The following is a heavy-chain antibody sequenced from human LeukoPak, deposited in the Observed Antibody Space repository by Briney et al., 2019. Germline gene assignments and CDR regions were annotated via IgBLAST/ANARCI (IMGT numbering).Heavy chain of an antibody. CDR3: ARDHSSSSGWFDP. CDR1: GYTFISYG. Sequence: GASVKVSCKASGYTFISYGISWLRQAPGQGLEWMGWISSSSGKTNSAQKFQGRVTMTTDTSTSTAYMELRSLRFDDTALYYSARDHSSSSGWFDPWGQGTLVTVSS. J-gene: IGHJ5*02. D-gene: IGHD6-6*01. CDR2: ISSSSGKT. V-gene: IGHV1-18*01.